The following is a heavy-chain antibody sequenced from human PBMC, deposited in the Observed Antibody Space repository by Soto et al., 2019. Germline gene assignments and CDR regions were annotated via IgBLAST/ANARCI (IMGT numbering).Heavy chain of an antibody. Sequence: SETLSLTCAVYGGSFSGYYWIWIRQPPGKGLEWIGEINHSGSTNYNPSLKSRVTISVDKSKNQFSLKLSSVTAADTAVYYCARVSGSYYYGMDVWGQGTTVTLSS. CDR1: GGSFSGYY. CDR3: ARVSGSYYYGMDV. V-gene: IGHV4-34*01. CDR2: INHSGST. J-gene: IGHJ6*02. D-gene: IGHD1-26*01.